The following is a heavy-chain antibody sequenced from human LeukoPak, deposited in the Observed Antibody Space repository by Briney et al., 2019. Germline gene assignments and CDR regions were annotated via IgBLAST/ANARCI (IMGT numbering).Heavy chain of an antibody. J-gene: IGHJ5*02. Sequence: GASVKVSCKASGYTFTGYYMHWVRQAPGQGLEWMGWINPNSGGTNYAQKFQGRVTMTRDTSISTAYMELSRLRSDDTAVYYCARDTDCSSTSCYETDFWFDPWGQGTLVTVSS. CDR3: ARDTDCSSTSCYETDFWFDP. V-gene: IGHV1-2*02. CDR1: GYTFTGYY. D-gene: IGHD2-2*01. CDR2: INPNSGGT.